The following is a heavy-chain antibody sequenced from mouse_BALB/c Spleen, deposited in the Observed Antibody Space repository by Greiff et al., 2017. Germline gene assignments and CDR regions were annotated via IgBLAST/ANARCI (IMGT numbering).Heavy chain of an antibody. V-gene: IGHV5-6-5*01. CDR1: GFTFSGYA. Sequence: EVQLVESGGGLVKPGGSLKLSCAASGFTFSGYAMSWVRQTPEKRLEWVASISSGGSTYYPDSVKGRFTISRDNARNILYLQMSSLRSEDTAMYYCARGGYRYEDFAYWGQGTLVTVSA. D-gene: IGHD2-14*01. CDR3: ARGGYRYEDFAY. J-gene: IGHJ3*01. CDR2: ISSGGST.